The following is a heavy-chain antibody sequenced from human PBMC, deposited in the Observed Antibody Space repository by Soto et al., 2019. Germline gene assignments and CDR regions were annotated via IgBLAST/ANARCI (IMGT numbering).Heavy chain of an antibody. CDR3: ARLYGSRGPFDY. Sequence: PSETLSLTCAVYGGSFSGYYWIWIRQPPGKGLEWIGEIKHRGSTNYNPSLKSRVTISVDTSKNQFSLKLSSVTAADTAVYYCARLYGSRGPFDYWGQGTLVTVSS. CDR2: IKHRGST. D-gene: IGHD6-13*01. J-gene: IGHJ4*02. V-gene: IGHV4-34*01. CDR1: GGSFSGYY.